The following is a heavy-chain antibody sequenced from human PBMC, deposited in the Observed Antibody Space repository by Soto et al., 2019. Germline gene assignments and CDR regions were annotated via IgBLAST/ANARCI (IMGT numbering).Heavy chain of an antibody. CDR2: LYSGAGT. D-gene: IGHD2-21*01. CDR3: ERECGGDCSNAFDL. J-gene: IGHJ3*01. Sequence: VQLVESGGGLVQPGGSLRLSCAASGFTVSSNYMNWVRQAPGKGLEWLSVLYSGAGTYYADSVKDRFTISRDNSKNTLYLQLNSLRAEDTAIYYCERECGGDCSNAFDLWGQGTMVTVSP. CDR1: GFTVSSNY. V-gene: IGHV3-66*01.